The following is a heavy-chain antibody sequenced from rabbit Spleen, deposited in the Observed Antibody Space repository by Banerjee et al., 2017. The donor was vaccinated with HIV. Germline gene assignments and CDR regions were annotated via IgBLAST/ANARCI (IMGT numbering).Heavy chain of an antibody. CDR1: GFSFSNKAV. Sequence: QEQLVESGGGLVKPEGSLKLSCTASGFSFSNKAVMCWVRQAPGKGLEWIACINASTGKPVYATWASGRFTISKTSSTTVTLQMTSLTVADTATYFCARGSATMTMVITGFYLNFWGPGTLVTVS. V-gene: IGHV1S45*01. J-gene: IGHJ4*01. CDR2: INASTGKP. CDR3: ARGSATMTMVITGFYLNF. D-gene: IGHD2-1*01.